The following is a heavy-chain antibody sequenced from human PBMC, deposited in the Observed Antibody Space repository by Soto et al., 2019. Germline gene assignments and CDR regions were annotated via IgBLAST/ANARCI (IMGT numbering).Heavy chain of an antibody. CDR1: GYTFTSYG. J-gene: IGHJ4*02. V-gene: IGHV1-18*04. Sequence: ASVKVSCKASGYTFTSYGISWVRQAPGQGLEWMGWISAYNGNTNYAQKLQGRVTMTTDTSTSTAYMELRSLRSDDTAVYYCARVLTTVNTQYYFDYWGQGTLVTVSS. CDR2: ISAYNGNT. D-gene: IGHD4-17*01. CDR3: ARVLTTVNTQYYFDY.